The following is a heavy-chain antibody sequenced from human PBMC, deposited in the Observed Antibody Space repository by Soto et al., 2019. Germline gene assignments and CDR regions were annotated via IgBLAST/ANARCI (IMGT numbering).Heavy chain of an antibody. CDR3: ARTFYGSGSYEVSDH. Sequence: SETLSLTCTVSGASISNYYWNWIRQPPGKGLEWIGYIHYSGSTIYNPSLKSRVTISVDTSKTQFSLKVSSVTAADTAVYYCARTFYGSGSYEVSDHWGQGTLVTVS. V-gene: IGHV4-59*01. J-gene: IGHJ4*02. CDR1: GASISNYY. D-gene: IGHD3-10*01. CDR2: IHYSGST.